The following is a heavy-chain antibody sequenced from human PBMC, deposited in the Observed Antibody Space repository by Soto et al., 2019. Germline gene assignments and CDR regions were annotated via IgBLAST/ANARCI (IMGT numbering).Heavy chain of an antibody. CDR2: IGNIDET. D-gene: IGHD1-20*01. Sequence: GGSLRLSCAASGFTFSIYAMSWVRQAPGKGLEWVSGIGNIDETYYADSVKGRFTISRDNLKNTLFLQMNSLRAEDAATYYCAKDRMDHNSVWDPFDVWGRGTLVTVSS. V-gene: IGHV3-23*01. J-gene: IGHJ3*01. CDR3: AKDRMDHNSVWDPFDV. CDR1: GFTFSIYA.